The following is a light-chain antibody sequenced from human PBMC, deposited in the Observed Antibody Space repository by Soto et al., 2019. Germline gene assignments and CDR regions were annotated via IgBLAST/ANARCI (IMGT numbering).Light chain of an antibody. CDR2: DAS. V-gene: IGKV3-11*01. CDR3: QQRSNWPYLT. J-gene: IGKJ4*01. CDR1: QSVSGY. Sequence: EIVLTQSPDTLSLSPGERATLSCRASQSVSGYLGWYQQKPGQAPRLLIYDASNRADGVPARFRGSGSLTNFTLTIASLEPDDFAVYYCQQRSNWPYLTFGGGTRV.